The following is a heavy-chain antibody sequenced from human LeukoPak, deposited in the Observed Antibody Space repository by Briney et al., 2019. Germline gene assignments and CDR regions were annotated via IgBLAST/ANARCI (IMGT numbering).Heavy chain of an antibody. V-gene: IGHV3-9*01. D-gene: IGHD3-22*01. Sequence: GGSLRLSCAASGFTFDDYAMHWVRHAPGKGLEWVSGISWNSGSIGYADSVKGRFTISRDNAKNSLYLQMNSLRAEDTALYYCAKEDYYDSSGYYTDYYYYGMDVWGQGTTVTVSS. CDR2: ISWNSGSI. J-gene: IGHJ6*02. CDR3: AKEDYYDSSGYYTDYYYYGMDV. CDR1: GFTFDDYA.